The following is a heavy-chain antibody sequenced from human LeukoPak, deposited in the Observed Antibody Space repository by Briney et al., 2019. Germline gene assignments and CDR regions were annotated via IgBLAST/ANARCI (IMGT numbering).Heavy chain of an antibody. J-gene: IGHJ5*02. D-gene: IGHD3-10*01. CDR1: GGSISNTNW. CDR2: IFYSGST. CDR3: ARTYYGSGSSWFDP. V-gene: IGHV4-4*02. Sequence: PSETLSLTCAVSGGSISNTNWWSWVRPPPGKGLEWIGEIFYSGSTSYNPSLKSRVTISADKSKNQFSLKLSSLTAADMAVYYCARTYYGSGSSWFDPWGQGTLVTVSS.